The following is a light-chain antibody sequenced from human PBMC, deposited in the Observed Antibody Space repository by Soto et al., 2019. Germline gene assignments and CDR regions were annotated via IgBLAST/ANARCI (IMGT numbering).Light chain of an antibody. J-gene: IGLJ1*01. Sequence: QSVLTQPASVSGSPGQSITISCTGTSSDVGSYHYVSWYQQHPGKAPKLMIYEVSNRPSGVSNRFSGSKSGNTASLTISGLQAEDEAHYYCSSYTSSSTFYVFGTGTKVTVL. V-gene: IGLV2-14*01. CDR3: SSYTSSSTFYV. CDR2: EVS. CDR1: SSDVGSYHY.